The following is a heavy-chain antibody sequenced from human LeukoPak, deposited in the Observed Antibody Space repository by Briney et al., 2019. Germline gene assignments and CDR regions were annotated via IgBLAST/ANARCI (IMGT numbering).Heavy chain of an antibody. Sequence: SETLSLTCAVYGGSFSGYSWSWIRQPPGKGLEWIGEINHSGSTNYNPSLKSRVTISVDTSKNQFTLKLRSVTAADTAVYYCARGSEYQLLPNDWGQGTLVTVSS. CDR3: ARGSEYQLLPND. CDR2: INHSGST. CDR1: GGSFSGYS. D-gene: IGHD2-2*01. J-gene: IGHJ4*02. V-gene: IGHV4-34*01.